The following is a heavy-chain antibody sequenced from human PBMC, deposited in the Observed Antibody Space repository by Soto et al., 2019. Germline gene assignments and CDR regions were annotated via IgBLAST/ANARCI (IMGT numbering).Heavy chain of an antibody. CDR3: AIEFTSSRFDY. CDR1: GYTFTGNY. CDR2: INPNTGVT. Sequence: QVQLVQSGAEVKRPGASVKVSCKASGYTFTGNYIHWVRQAPGQGLEWMGWINPNTGVTPYAHKFQGWVTMTSETSTNIADMDLRSLELYDTAVHYCAIEFTSSRFDYWGQRSLVNVPS. D-gene: IGHD2-2*01. J-gene: IGHJ4*02. V-gene: IGHV1-2*04.